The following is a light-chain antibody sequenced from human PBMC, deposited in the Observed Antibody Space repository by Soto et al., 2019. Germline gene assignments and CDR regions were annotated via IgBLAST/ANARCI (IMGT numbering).Light chain of an antibody. Sequence: QSALTQRACVSGSPGQSVTISCTGTSSDVGSYNLVSWYQQHPGKAPKLMIYEVSKRPSGVSNRFSGSKSGNTASLTISGLQAEDEADYYCCSYAGSSTWVFGGGTKLTVL. V-gene: IGLV2-23*02. J-gene: IGLJ3*02. CDR3: CSYAGSSTWV. CDR2: EVS. CDR1: SSDVGSYNL.